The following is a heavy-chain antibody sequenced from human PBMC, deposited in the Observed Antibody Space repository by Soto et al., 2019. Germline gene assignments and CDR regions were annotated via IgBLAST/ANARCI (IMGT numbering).Heavy chain of an antibody. CDR3: AAGLGSYFDYYYGMDV. V-gene: IGHV1-46*01. CDR1: GYTFTSYY. D-gene: IGHD1-26*01. CDR2: INPSNST. Sequence: GASVKVSCKASGYTFTSYYMHWVRQAPGQGLEWMGIINPSNSTTYAQKFQGRVTMTRDTSTSTVYMELSSLRSEDTAVYYCAAGLGSYFDYYYGMDVWGQGTTVTVSS. J-gene: IGHJ6*02.